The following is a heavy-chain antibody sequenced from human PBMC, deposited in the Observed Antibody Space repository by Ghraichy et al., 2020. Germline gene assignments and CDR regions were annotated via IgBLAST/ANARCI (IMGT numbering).Heavy chain of an antibody. J-gene: IGHJ4*02. CDR1: GFTFSSYW. CDR3: ARNFPSRYYYDSSGYYYGDY. Sequence: GEALNISCAASGFTFSSYWMSWVRQAPGKGLEWVANIKQDGTEKYYVDSVKGRFTISRDNAKNSLYLQMNSLRAEDTAVYYCARNFPSRYYYDSSGYYYGDYWGQGTLVTVSS. CDR2: IKQDGTEK. D-gene: IGHD3-22*01. V-gene: IGHV3-7*03.